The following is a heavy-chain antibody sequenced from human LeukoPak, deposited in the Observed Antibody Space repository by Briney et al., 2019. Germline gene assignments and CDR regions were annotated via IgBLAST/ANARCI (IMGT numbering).Heavy chain of an antibody. CDR3: ARHPWPAYPLSMANWFDP. D-gene: IGHD2/OR15-2a*01. J-gene: IGHJ5*02. CDR1: GGSISSSSYY. V-gene: IGHV4-39*01. Sequence: KPSETLSLTCTASGGSISSSSYYWGWIRQPPGKGLEWIGSIYYSGSTYYNPSLKSRVTISVDTSKNQFSLKLSSVTAADTAVYYCARHPWPAYPLSMANWFDPWGQGTLVTVSS. CDR2: IYYSGST.